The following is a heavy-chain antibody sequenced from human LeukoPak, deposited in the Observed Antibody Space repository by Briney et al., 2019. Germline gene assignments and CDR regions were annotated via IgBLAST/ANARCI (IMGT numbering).Heavy chain of an antibody. V-gene: IGHV3-30-3*01. D-gene: IGHD3-9*01. CDR1: GFTFSSYA. J-gene: IGHJ4*02. CDR3: ARELWDFDWLSQRPFDY. CDR2: ISYDVSNK. Sequence: PGGSLRLSCAASGFTFSSYAMHWVRQAPGKGLEWVAVISYDVSNKYYADSVKGRFTISRDNSKNTLYLQMNSLRAEDTAVYYCARELWDFDWLSQRPFDYWGQGTLVTVSS.